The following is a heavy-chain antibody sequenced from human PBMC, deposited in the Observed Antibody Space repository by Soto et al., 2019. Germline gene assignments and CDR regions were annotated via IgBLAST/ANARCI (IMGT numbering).Heavy chain of an antibody. Sequence: QVQLVESGGGVVQPGGSLRLSCAASGFTFDAYGFHWVRQAPGKGLEWVAVVWSNGNLKYYADSVKGRITISRDSSKSALNLQMNSLRADDTAVYYCARIQLDTILALDYWGQGTLVTVSS. CDR3: ARIQLDTILALDY. CDR1: GFTFDAYG. D-gene: IGHD1-1*01. J-gene: IGHJ4*02. V-gene: IGHV3-33*01. CDR2: VWSNGNLK.